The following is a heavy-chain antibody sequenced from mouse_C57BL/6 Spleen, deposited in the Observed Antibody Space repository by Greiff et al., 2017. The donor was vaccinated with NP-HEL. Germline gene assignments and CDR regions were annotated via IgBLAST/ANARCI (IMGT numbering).Heavy chain of an antibody. CDR2: IWSDGST. CDR1: GFSLTSYG. D-gene: IGHD2-1*01. CDR3: ARQGYYGKGAYAMDY. V-gene: IGHV2-6-1*01. Sequence: VQGVESGPGLVAPSQSLSITCTVSGFSLTSYGVHWVRQPPGKGLEWLVVIWSDGSTTYNSALKSRLSISKDNSKSQVFLKMNSLQTDDTAMYYCARQGYYGKGAYAMDYWGQGTSVTVSS. J-gene: IGHJ4*01.